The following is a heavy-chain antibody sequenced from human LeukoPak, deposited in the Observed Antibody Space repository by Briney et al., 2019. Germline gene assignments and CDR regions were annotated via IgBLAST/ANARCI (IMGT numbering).Heavy chain of an antibody. J-gene: IGHJ5*02. Sequence: SGGSLRLSCAASGFTFSSYGMHWVRQAPGKGLEWVAVIWYDGSNKYYADSVKGRFTISRDNSKNTLYLQMNSLRAEDTAVYYCARDYYDSSGYYASGSFDPWGQGTLVTVSS. CDR1: GFTFSSYG. D-gene: IGHD3-22*01. V-gene: IGHV3-33*01. CDR2: IWYDGSNK. CDR3: ARDYYDSSGYYASGSFDP.